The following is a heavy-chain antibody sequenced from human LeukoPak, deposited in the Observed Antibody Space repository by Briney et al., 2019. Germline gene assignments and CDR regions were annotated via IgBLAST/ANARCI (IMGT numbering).Heavy chain of an antibody. CDR3: ARALGDDRIPRAFDI. Sequence: ASVKVSCKASGYKFTNYGISWVRQAPGQGLEWMGWISPYNGNTIYAQKLQGRVTMTTDTSTSTAYMELRSLRSEDTAVYYCARALGDDRIPRAFDIWGQGTMVTVSS. CDR2: ISPYNGNT. CDR1: GYKFTNYG. J-gene: IGHJ3*02. V-gene: IGHV1-18*01. D-gene: IGHD3-22*01.